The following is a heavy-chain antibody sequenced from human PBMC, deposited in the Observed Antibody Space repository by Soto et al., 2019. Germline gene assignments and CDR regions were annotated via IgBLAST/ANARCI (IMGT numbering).Heavy chain of an antibody. D-gene: IGHD6-19*01. CDR2: ISSSSSYT. Sequence: PGGSLRLSCAAXXXTFSDYYMSWIRQAPGKGLEGVSYISSSSSYTNYADSVKGRFTISRDNAKNSLYLQMNSLRAEDTAVYYCARDRSGYSSGWYANYYGMDVWGQGTTVTVSS. J-gene: IGHJ6*02. V-gene: IGHV3-11*06. CDR1: XXTFSDYY. CDR3: ARDRSGYSSGWYANYYGMDV.